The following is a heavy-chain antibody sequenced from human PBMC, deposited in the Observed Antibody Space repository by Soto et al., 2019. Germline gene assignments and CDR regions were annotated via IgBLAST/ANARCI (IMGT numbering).Heavy chain of an antibody. Sequence: EVQLLESGGGLVQPGGSLRLSCAASGFTFSSYAMSWVRQAPGKRLEWVSAISGSGGSTYYADSVKGRFTISRDNSKNTLYLQMNSLRAEDTAVYYCAKDPAVAGRNSDYWGQGTLVTVSS. CDR2: ISGSGGST. V-gene: IGHV3-23*01. CDR3: AKDPAVAGRNSDY. CDR1: GFTFSSYA. D-gene: IGHD6-19*01. J-gene: IGHJ4*02.